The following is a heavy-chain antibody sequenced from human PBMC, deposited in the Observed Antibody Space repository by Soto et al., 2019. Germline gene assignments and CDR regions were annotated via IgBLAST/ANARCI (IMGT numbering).Heavy chain of an antibody. CDR2: ISYDGSNK. V-gene: IGHV3-30*18. CDR1: GFTFSSYG. J-gene: IGHJ5*02. D-gene: IGHD6-13*01. Sequence: LRLSCAASGFTFSSYGMHWVRQAPGKGLEWVAVISYDGSNKYYADSVKGRFTISRDNSKNTLYLQMNSLRAEDTAVYYCAKDARIAAAGNNWFDPWGQGTLVTVSS. CDR3: AKDARIAAAGNNWFDP.